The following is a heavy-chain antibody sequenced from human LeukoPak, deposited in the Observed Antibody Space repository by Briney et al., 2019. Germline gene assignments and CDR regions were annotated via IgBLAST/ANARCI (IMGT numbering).Heavy chain of an antibody. D-gene: IGHD3/OR15-3a*01. CDR1: GFTFSSYG. V-gene: IGHV3-30*02. J-gene: IGHJ2*01. Sequence: GGSLRLSCAASGFTFSSYGMHWVRQAPGKGLEWVAFIRYDGSNKYYADSVKSRFTISRDNSKNTLYLQMNSLRAEDTAVYYCAKDVPIFGPYWYFDLWGRGTLVTVSS. CDR3: AKDVPIFGPYWYFDL. CDR2: IRYDGSNK.